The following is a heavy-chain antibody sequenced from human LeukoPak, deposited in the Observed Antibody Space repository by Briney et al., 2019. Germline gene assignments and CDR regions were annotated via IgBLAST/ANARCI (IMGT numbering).Heavy chain of an antibody. V-gene: IGHV1-18*01. CDR1: GYTFTSYG. Sequence: GASVKVSCKASGYTFTSYGISWVRQAPGQGLEWMGWISAYNGNTNYAQKLQGRVTMTTDTSTSTAYMELRSLRSDDTAVYYCARDTLYCSSTSCLEGDDYYYGMDVWGQGTTVTVSS. J-gene: IGHJ6*02. D-gene: IGHD2-2*01. CDR2: ISAYNGNT. CDR3: ARDTLYCSSTSCLEGDDYYYGMDV.